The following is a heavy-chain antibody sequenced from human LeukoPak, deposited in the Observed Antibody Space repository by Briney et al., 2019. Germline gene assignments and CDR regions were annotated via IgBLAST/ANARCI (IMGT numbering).Heavy chain of an antibody. CDR3: ARVLTPANIDS. Sequence: PGGSLRLSCAASGFTFSSYLMHWVRHAPGKGLVWVSHIDSDGSITTYADSVKGRFTISRDNARNTLYLQMNSLRAEDTAVYYCARVLTPANIDSWGQGTLVTVSS. CDR2: IDSDGSIT. J-gene: IGHJ4*02. V-gene: IGHV3-74*01. D-gene: IGHD3-9*01. CDR1: GFTFSSYL.